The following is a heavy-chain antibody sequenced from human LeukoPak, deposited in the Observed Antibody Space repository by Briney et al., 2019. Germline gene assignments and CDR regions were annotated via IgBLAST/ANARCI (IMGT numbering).Heavy chain of an antibody. CDR1: GFTFSSYS. V-gene: IGHV3-48*01. D-gene: IGHD3-3*01. CDR2: ISSSSSTI. CDR3: ARGEIFGVVRYYYYMDV. J-gene: IGHJ6*03. Sequence: GGSLRLSCAASGFTFSSYSMNWVRQAPGKGLEWVSYISSSSSTIYYAGSVKGRFTISRDNAKKSLYLQMNSLRAEDTAVYYCARGEIFGVVRYYYYMDVWGEGTTVTVSS.